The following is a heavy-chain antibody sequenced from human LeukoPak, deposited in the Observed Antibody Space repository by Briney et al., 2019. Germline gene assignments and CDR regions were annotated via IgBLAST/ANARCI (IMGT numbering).Heavy chain of an antibody. CDR3: AKGGIDMDV. CDR2: ISGSGDTS. CDR1: GFTFSNYA. J-gene: IGHJ6*03. D-gene: IGHD2/OR15-2a*01. V-gene: IGHV3-23*01. Sequence: PGGSLRLSCAASGFTFSNYAMTWVRQAPGKGLEWVSAISGSGDTSDYADSVRGRFTISRDNSKNTLYLQMNSLRAEDTAVYYCAKGGIDMDVWGKGTTVTVSS.